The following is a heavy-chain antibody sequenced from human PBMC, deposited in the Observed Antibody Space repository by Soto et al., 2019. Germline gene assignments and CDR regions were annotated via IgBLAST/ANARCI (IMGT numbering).Heavy chain of an antibody. CDR1: GFTFDDHG. J-gene: IGHJ6*03. CDR3: ASKNGIEDQYYMDV. CDR2: INWSGADT. Sequence: EVQLVESGGGVVRPGGSLRLSCTASGFTFDDHGMSWVRQAPGKGLEWVSAINWSGADTGYADSVKGRCTISSDNGKNSLFLQMSSLGAEDTVLYYCASKNGIEDQYYMDVWGKGTTVTVSS. D-gene: IGHD1-26*01. V-gene: IGHV3-20*04.